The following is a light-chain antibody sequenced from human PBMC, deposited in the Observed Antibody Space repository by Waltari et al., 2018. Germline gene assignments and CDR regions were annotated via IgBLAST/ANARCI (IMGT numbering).Light chain of an antibody. V-gene: IGKV3-20*01. J-gene: IGKJ4*01. CDR1: QTVDRIF. CDR3: QQCSSPPLT. CDR2: DAT. Sequence: EIVLTQSPATLSLSPGERATLSCRASQTVDRIFVAWYQHKRGQPPRLLIYDATSRATGIPDRFTGSGSGTDFTLTISRLEPEDFAVYYCQQCSSPPLTFGGGTRVEIK.